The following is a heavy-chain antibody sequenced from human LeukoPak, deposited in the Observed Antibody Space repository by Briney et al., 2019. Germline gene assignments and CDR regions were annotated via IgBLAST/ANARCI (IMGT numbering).Heavy chain of an antibody. D-gene: IGHD2-2*02. CDR2: INPNSGGT. CDR3: ARVPYCSSTSCYTPYHY. Sequence: ASVKVSCKASGYTFTGYYMHWVRQAPGQGLEWMGWINPNSGGTNYAQKFQGRVTITADESTSTAYMELSSQRAEDTAVYYCARVPYCSSTSCYTPYHYWGQGTLVTVSS. J-gene: IGHJ4*02. V-gene: IGHV1-2*02. CDR1: GYTFTGYY.